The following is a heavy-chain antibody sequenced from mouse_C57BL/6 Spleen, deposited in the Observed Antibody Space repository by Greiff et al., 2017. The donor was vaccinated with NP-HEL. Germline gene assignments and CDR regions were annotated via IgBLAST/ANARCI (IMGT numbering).Heavy chain of an antibody. Sequence: VMLVESGPELVKPGASVKISCKASGYAFSSSWMNWVKQRPGKGLEWIGRIYPGDGDTNYNGKFKGKATLTADKSSSTAYMQLSSLTSEDSAVYFCAREELAWFAYWGQGTLVTVSA. J-gene: IGHJ3*01. CDR3: AREELAWFAY. V-gene: IGHV1-82*01. CDR2: IYPGDGDT. CDR1: GYAFSSSW.